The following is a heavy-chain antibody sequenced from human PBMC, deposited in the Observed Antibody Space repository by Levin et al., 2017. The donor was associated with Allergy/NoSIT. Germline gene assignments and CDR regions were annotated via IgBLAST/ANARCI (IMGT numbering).Heavy chain of an antibody. CDR3: ARVGSTVTTIGY. J-gene: IGHJ4*02. CDR2: INSDGSST. Sequence: SCAASGFTFSSYWMHWVRQAPGKGLVWVSRINSDGSSTSYADSVKGRFTISRDNAKNTLYLQMNSLRAEDTAVYYCARVGSTVTTIGYWGQGTLVTVSS. V-gene: IGHV3-74*01. CDR1: GFTFSSYW. D-gene: IGHD4-17*01.